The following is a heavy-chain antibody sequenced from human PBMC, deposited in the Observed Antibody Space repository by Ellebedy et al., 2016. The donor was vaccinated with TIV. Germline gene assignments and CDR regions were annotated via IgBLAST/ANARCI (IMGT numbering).Heavy chain of an antibody. CDR2: IYHSGTT. CDR3: ASANVAAPLAY. D-gene: IGHD6-6*01. CDR1: GGSISSYY. J-gene: IGHJ4*02. Sequence: SETLSLTCTVSGGSISSYYWSWIRQPPGKGLEWVGYIYHSGTTNYNPSLKSRVTISIDTSKTQFSLKLSSVTAADTAMYYCASANVAAPLAYWGQGTLVTVSS. V-gene: IGHV4-59*01.